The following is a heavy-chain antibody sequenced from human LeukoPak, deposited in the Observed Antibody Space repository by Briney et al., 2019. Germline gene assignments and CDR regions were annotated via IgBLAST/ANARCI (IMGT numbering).Heavy chain of an antibody. CDR3: ASRIVGTPDYFDY. CDR1: GFTFRTYC. CDR2: IMQDGNDK. Sequence: GGSLRLSCAASGFTFRTYCMSWVRQAPGKGLEWVANIMQDGNDKYYVDSVKGRFTISRDNAKNSLYLQLNSLRVEDTAVYYCASRIVGTPDYFDYWGQGTLVTVSS. D-gene: IGHD1-26*01. J-gene: IGHJ4*02. V-gene: IGHV3-7*01.